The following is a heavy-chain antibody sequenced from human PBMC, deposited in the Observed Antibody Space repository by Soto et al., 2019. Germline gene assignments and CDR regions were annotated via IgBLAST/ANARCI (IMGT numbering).Heavy chain of an antibody. Sequence: EVQLLESGGGLVQPGGSLRLSCAASGFTFSSYAMSWVRQAPGKGLEWVSAISGSGGSTYYADSVKGRFTISRDNSENTLYLQMNSLRAEDTAVYYCAKGKGFYYYYGMDVWGQGTTVTVSS. CDR2: ISGSGGST. V-gene: IGHV3-23*01. CDR1: GFTFSSYA. CDR3: AKGKGFYYYYGMDV. J-gene: IGHJ6*02.